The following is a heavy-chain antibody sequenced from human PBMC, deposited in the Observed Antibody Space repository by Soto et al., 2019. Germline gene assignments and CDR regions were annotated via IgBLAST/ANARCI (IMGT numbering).Heavy chain of an antibody. CDR3: ATDRALVGATNYYYGMAV. Sequence: ASVKVSCKVSGYTLTELSMHWVRQAPGKGLEWMGGFDPEDGETIYAQKFQGRVTMTEDTSTDTAYMELSSLRSEDAAVYYCATDRALVGATNYYYGMAVWGQGTTVTVSS. D-gene: IGHD1-26*01. V-gene: IGHV1-24*01. J-gene: IGHJ6*02. CDR1: GYTLTELS. CDR2: FDPEDGET.